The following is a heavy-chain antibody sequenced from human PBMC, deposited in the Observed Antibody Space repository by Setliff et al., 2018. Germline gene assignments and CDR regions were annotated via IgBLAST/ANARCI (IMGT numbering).Heavy chain of an antibody. D-gene: IGHD3-22*01. V-gene: IGHV1-18*01. CDR2: ISVYNGNA. CDR1: GYNFISDG. J-gene: IGHJ4*02. Sequence: ASVKVSCKASGYNFISDGINWVRQAPGQGLEWMGWISVYNGNAKYAQKFQGRVTMTADTSTSTAYMDLRSLRSDDTAVYYCTRDRPYENDSTGYYYFDYWGQGTLVTVLL. CDR3: TRDRPYENDSTGYYYFDY.